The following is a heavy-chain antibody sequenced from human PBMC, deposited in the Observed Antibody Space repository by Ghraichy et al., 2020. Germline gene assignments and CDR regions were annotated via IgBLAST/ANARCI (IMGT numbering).Heavy chain of an antibody. Sequence: GESLRLSCAVSGFTFRSYDMHWVRQAPGRGLEWVAVISYDGFNKYYADAVKGRFTISRDTSKNTLYLQMSNVRAEDTAIYYCARRNVLDYWGQGTLVIVSS. CDR2: ISYDGFNK. V-gene: IGHV3-30*04. D-gene: IGHD2-8*01. J-gene: IGHJ4*02. CDR1: GFTFRSYD. CDR3: ARRNVLDY.